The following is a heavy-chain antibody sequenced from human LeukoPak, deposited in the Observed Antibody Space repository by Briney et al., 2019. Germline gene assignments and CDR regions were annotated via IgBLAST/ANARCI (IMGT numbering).Heavy chain of an antibody. D-gene: IGHD2-2*02. V-gene: IGHV3-23*01. CDR3: AKTEAPATIRAGSDY. CDR1: GFTFSNYG. Sequence: GGSLRLSCAASGFTFSNYGMSWVRQAPGKGLEWVSTISGSGSATYNAGSVKGRFTTSRDNSNNTLYLQMNSLRAEDTAVYYCAKTEAPATIRAGSDYWGQGTLVTVSS. J-gene: IGHJ4*02. CDR2: ISGSGSAT.